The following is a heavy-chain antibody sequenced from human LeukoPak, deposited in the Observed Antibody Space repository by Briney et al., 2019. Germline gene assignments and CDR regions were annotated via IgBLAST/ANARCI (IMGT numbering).Heavy chain of an antibody. V-gene: IGHV3-23*01. CDR1: GFTFSSYA. CDR3: AKGGGTSVYSSLDY. CDR2: ISGSGGST. J-gene: IGHJ4*02. D-gene: IGHD3-22*01. Sequence: GGSLRLSCAASGFTFSSYAMGWVRQAPGKGLECVSSISGSGGSTYYADSVTGRFTISRDNSKNTLYLQMNSLRAEDTAVYYCAKGGGTSVYSSLDYWGQGTLVTVSS.